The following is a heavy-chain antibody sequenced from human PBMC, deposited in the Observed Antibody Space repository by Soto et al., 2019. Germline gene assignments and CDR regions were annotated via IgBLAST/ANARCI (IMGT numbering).Heavy chain of an antibody. CDR3: ARCGGIVLVTVPYDP. CDR2: INPSGGYT. V-gene: IGHV1-46*03. Sequence: ASVKVSCKESGYTFTSYYMNWVRQAPGQGLEWLGIINPSGGYTTYAQRFLGRVTMTSDTSTSTVHMELGSLTSEDTAVYYCARCGGIVLVTVPYDPLGQGTPVTVS. CDR1: GYTFTSYY. D-gene: IGHD2-21*02. J-gene: IGHJ5*02.